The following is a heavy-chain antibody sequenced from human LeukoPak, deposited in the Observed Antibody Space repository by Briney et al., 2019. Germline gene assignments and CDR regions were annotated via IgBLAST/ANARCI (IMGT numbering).Heavy chain of an antibody. CDR3: GRDLDWGVFDV. CDR2: ISPSGDIT. D-gene: IGHD3/OR15-3a*01. V-gene: IGHV3-23*01. Sequence: GGSLRLSCAASGFHFISHGTNWVRPAAGKGLEWVSAISPSGDITYYADSVMGRLTIYRDNRKSTVSLQMNSLRPEDTALYYCGRDLDWGVFDVWGQGTMVTVSS. CDR1: GFHFISHG. J-gene: IGHJ3*01.